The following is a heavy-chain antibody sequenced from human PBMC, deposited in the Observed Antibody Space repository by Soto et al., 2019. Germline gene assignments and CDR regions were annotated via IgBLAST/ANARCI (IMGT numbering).Heavy chain of an antibody. J-gene: IGHJ5*02. D-gene: IGHD1-1*01. CDR3: AKDPNSLGYLHDNWFDP. Sequence: RLSCAASGFTFSSYAMSWVRQAPGKGLEWVSAISGSGGSTYYADSVKGRFTISRDNSKNTLYLQMNSLRAEDTAVYYCAKDPNSLGYLHDNWFDPWGQGTQVTVSS. V-gene: IGHV3-23*01. CDR2: ISGSGGST. CDR1: GFTFSSYA.